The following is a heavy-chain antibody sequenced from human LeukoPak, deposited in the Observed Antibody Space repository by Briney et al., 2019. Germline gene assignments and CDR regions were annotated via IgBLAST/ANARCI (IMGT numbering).Heavy chain of an antibody. CDR3: ARESLTYDSSGYYNKGYFDY. V-gene: IGHV3-53*04. D-gene: IGHD3-22*01. J-gene: IGHJ4*02. Sequence: GGSLRLSCAASGFAVSSNYMSWVRQAPGKGLEWGSVIYSGGSTYYADSVKGRFTISRHNSKNTLYLQMNSLRAEDTAVYYCARESLTYDSSGYYNKGYFDYWGQGTLVTVSS. CDR2: IYSGGST. CDR1: GFAVSSNY.